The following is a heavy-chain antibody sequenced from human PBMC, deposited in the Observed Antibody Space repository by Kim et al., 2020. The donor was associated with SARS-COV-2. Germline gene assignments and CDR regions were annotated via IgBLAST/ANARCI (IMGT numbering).Heavy chain of an antibody. CDR2: IIGPSATI. V-gene: IGHV3-48*02. Sequence: GGSLRLSCAASCFTFSDYSMNWVRQAPGKGLEWVSYIIGPSATIYYADSVKGRFTISRDNAKNSLFLQMSNLRDEDTALYYCSTGVQQAFGYWGQGVLVTVSS. D-gene: IGHD1-1*01. J-gene: IGHJ4*02. CDR3: STGVQQAFGY. CDR1: CFTFSDYS.